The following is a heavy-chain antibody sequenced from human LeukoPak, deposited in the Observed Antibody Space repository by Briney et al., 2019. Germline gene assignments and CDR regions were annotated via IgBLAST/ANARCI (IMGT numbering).Heavy chain of an antibody. V-gene: IGHV1-58*01. CDR2: IVVGSGNT. Sequence: SVKVSCKASGFAFTSSAVQWVRQARGQRLEWIGWIVVGSGNTNYAQKFQERVTITRDMSTSTAYMELSSLRSEDTAVYYCAADLATTLLWFGELGNWFDPWGQGTLVTVAS. J-gene: IGHJ5*02. CDR1: GFAFTSSA. D-gene: IGHD3-10*01. CDR3: AADLATTLLWFGELGNWFDP.